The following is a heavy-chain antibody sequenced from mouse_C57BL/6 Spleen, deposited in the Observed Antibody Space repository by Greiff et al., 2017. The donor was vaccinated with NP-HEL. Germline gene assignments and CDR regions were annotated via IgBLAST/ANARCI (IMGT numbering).Heavy chain of an antibody. CDR2: ISYDGSN. CDR3: ARGLWLRPGENYFDY. D-gene: IGHD2-2*01. J-gene: IGHJ2*01. V-gene: IGHV3-6*01. Sequence: EVKLQESGPGLVKPSQSLSLTCSVTGYSITSGYYWNWIRQFPGNKLEWMGYISYDGSNNYNPSLKNRISITRDTSKNQFFLKLNSVTTEDTATYYCARGLWLRPGENYFDYWGQGTTLTVSS. CDR1: GYSITSGYY.